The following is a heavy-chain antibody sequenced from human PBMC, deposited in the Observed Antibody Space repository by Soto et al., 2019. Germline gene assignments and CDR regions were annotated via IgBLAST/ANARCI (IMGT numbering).Heavy chain of an antibody. J-gene: IGHJ4*02. CDR3: AAIREWSGYFEIDY. CDR2: IVVGSGNT. CDR1: GYTFTSYG. D-gene: IGHD3-3*01. Sequence: ASVKASCKASGYTFTSYGISWVRQAPGQGLEWIGWIVVGSGNTNYAQKFQERVTITRDMSTSTAYMELSSLRSEDTAVYYCAAIREWSGYFEIDYWGQGTLVTV. V-gene: IGHV1-58*02.